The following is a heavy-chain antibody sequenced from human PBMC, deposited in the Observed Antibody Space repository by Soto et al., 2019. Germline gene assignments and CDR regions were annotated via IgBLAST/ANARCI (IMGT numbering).Heavy chain of an antibody. CDR1: GFTFSSYW. Sequence: PGGSLRLSCAASGFTFSSYWMRWVRQAPGKGLEWVADVKSDGSEKYYMDSVKGRFTISRDNAKNSLFLQMNSLRVEDTAVYYCAGGIWQWHTAALYWGQGTRVTVSS. V-gene: IGHV3-7*05. CDR2: VKSDGSEK. D-gene: IGHD6-19*01. CDR3: AGGIWQWHTAALY. J-gene: IGHJ4*02.